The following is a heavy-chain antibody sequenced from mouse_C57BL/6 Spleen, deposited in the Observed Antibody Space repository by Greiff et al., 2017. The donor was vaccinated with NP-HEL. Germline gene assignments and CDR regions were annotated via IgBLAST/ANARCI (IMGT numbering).Heavy chain of an antibody. CDR3: ARRGGNYLAWFAY. CDR2: IYPGSGST. Sequence: QVQLQQPGAELVKPGASVKMSCKASGYTFTSYWITWVKQRPGQGLEWIGDIYPGSGSTNYNEKFKSKATLTVDTSSSTAYMQLSSLTSEDSAVYYCARRGGNYLAWFAYWGQGTLVTVSA. V-gene: IGHV1-55*01. CDR1: GYTFTSYW. D-gene: IGHD2-1*01. J-gene: IGHJ3*01.